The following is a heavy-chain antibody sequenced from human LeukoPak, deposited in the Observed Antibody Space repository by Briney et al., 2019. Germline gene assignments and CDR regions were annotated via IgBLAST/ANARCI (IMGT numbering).Heavy chain of an antibody. Sequence: GGSLRLSCAASGFTFSSYGMHWVRQAPGKGLEWVAVIWYDGRNKYYADSVKGRFTISRDNSKSTLYLQMNSLRAEDTAVYYCARDLYLYYDSSGYPFDYWGQGTLVTVSS. CDR2: IWYDGRNK. CDR3: ARDLYLYYDSSGYPFDY. V-gene: IGHV3-33*01. CDR1: GFTFSSYG. J-gene: IGHJ4*02. D-gene: IGHD3-22*01.